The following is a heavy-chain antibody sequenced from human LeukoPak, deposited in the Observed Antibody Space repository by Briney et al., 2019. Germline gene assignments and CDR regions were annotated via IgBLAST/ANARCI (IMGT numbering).Heavy chain of an antibody. CDR3: ARGFYGAGSHFDS. CDR1: GGSLSSGDFP. D-gene: IGHD3-10*01. Sequence: PSQTLSLTCAVSGGSLSSGDFPWSWIRQPPGKGLEWIGYIFHTGHTSYNPSLKSRATISVDMSKNQLSLRLTSVTAADTAVYYCARGFYGAGSHFDSWGQGTLVTVSS. CDR2: IFHTGHT. V-gene: IGHV4-30-2*01. J-gene: IGHJ4*02.